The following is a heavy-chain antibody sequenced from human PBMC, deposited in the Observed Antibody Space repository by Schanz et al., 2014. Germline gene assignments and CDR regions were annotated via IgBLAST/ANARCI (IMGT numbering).Heavy chain of an antibody. J-gene: IGHJ4*02. CDR3: AKDHAGSDILTALGN. CDR2: ISSSGTSI. V-gene: IGHV3-48*01. D-gene: IGHD3-9*01. CDR1: GFGFDDYA. Sequence: EVQLVESGGGVVRPGGSLRLSCAASGFGFDDYAMSWVRQAPGKGLEWVSFISSSGTSIYYADSVKGRFTISRDNAKNSLYLQMNSLRAEDTAVYYCAKDHAGSDILTALGNWGQGTLVTVSS.